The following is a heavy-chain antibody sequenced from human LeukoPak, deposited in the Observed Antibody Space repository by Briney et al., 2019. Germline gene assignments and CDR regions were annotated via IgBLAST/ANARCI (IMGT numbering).Heavy chain of an antibody. Sequence: ASVKVSCKVSGYTLTELSMHWVRQAPGKGLEWMGGFDPEDGETIYAQKFQGRVTMTEDTSTDTAYMELSSLRSEDTAVYYRATGTTTVLAYGMDVWGQGTTVTVSS. CDR3: ATGTTTVLAYGMDV. CDR1: GYTLTELS. D-gene: IGHD4-11*01. CDR2: FDPEDGET. J-gene: IGHJ6*02. V-gene: IGHV1-24*01.